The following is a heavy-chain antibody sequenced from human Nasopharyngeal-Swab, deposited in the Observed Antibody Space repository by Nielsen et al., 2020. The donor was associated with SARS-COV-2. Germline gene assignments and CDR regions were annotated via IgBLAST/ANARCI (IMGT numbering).Heavy chain of an antibody. D-gene: IGHD3-22*01. V-gene: IGHV4-34*01. Sequence: RQAPGKGLEWFGEINHSGNNNFNPSLKSRVTISLDTSKNQFSLNLNSVTAADTAVYFCATRGSHHGTSGYYNTWFDPWGQGTLVTVSS. J-gene: IGHJ5*02. CDR2: INHSGNN. CDR3: ATRGSHHGTSGYYNTWFDP.